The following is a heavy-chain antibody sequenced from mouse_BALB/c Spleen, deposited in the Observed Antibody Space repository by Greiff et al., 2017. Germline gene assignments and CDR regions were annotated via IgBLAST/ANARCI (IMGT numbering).Heavy chain of an antibody. CDR1: GYSITSDYA. CDR3: ANLYYYGSSDWYFDV. V-gene: IGHV3-2*02. D-gene: IGHD1-1*01. J-gene: IGHJ1*01. CDR2: IRYSGST. Sequence: EVKLVESGPGLVKPSQSLSLTCTVTGYSITSDYAWNWIRQFPGNKLEWMGYIRYSGSTSYNPSLKSRISITRDTSKNQFFLQLNSVTTEDTATYYCANLYYYGSSDWYFDVWGAGTTVTVSS.